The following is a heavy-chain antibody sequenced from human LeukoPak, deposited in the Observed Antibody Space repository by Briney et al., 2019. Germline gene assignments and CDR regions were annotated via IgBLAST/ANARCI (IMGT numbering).Heavy chain of an antibody. D-gene: IGHD5-12*01. CDR1: GFPFSSYG. J-gene: IGHJ4*02. V-gene: IGHV3-30*18. CDR3: GKGEIVATIGDFDY. CDR2: ISYEGSNK. Sequence: GRSLRLSCTASGFPFSSYGVHWVRQAPGKGLERVAVISYEGSNKYYAESVKGRFTVYRDNSKNTLYVQMNSLRAEDTAVYYCGKGEIVATIGDFDYWGQGTLVTVSS.